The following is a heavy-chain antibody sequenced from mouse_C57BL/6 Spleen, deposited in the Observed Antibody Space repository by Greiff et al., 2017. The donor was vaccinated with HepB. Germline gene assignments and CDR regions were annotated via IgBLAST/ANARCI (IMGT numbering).Heavy chain of an antibody. D-gene: IGHD2-4*01. J-gene: IGHJ3*01. CDR2: IYPGDGDT. CDR1: GYAFSSSW. V-gene: IGHV1-82*01. Sequence: QVQLQQSGPELVKPGASVKISCKASGYAFSSSWMNWVKQRPGKGLEWIGRIYPGDGDTNYNGKFKGKATLTADKSSSTAYMQLSSLTSEDSAVYFCARSGDDYDEAWFAYWGQGTLGTVSA. CDR3: ARSGDDYDEAWFAY.